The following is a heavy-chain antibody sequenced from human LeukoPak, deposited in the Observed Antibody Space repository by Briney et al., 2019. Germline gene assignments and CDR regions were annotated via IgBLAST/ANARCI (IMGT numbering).Heavy chain of an antibody. CDR1: GGTFSSYA. D-gene: IGHD6-13*01. J-gene: IGHJ4*02. CDR2: IIPILGIA. V-gene: IGHV1-69*04. Sequence: ASVKVSCKASGGTFSSYAISWVRQAPGQGLEWMGRIIPILGIANYAQKFQGRVTITADKSTSTAYMELSSLRAEDTAVYYCAKVSYSSSWSIATNFDYWGQGTLVTVSS. CDR3: AKVSYSSSWSIATNFDY.